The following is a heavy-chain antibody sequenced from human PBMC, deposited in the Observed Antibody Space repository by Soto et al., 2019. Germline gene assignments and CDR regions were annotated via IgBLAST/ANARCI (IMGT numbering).Heavy chain of an antibody. CDR3: AKEGPQFSSGWYHFNY. V-gene: IGHV3-23*01. CDR1: GFTFSSYA. D-gene: IGHD6-19*01. Sequence: WGSLRLSCAASGFTFSSYAIICCRQSPFKGLEWVSAISGSGGTTYHADSVKGRFTISRDNSKNTLYLQMNSLRAEDTAVYYCAKEGPQFSSGWYHFNYWGQGTLVTVSS. CDR2: ISGSGGTT. J-gene: IGHJ4*02.